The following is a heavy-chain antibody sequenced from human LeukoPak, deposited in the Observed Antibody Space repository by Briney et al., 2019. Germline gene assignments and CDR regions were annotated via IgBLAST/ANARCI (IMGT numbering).Heavy chain of an antibody. CDR2: IYTSGST. CDR3: ARASYYDSSGYSYFDY. J-gene: IGHJ4*02. V-gene: IGHV4-4*07. Sequence: SETLSLTCTVSGGSMRPNYWSWIRQPPGKGLEWIGRIYTSGSTNYNPSLKSRVTMSVDTSKNQFSLKLSSVTAADTAVYYCARASYYDSSGYSYFDYWGQGTLVTVSS. CDR1: GGSMRPNY. D-gene: IGHD3-22*01.